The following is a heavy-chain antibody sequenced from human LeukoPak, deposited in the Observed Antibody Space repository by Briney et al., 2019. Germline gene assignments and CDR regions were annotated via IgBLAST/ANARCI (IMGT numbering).Heavy chain of an antibody. CDR2: IYYSGST. CDR1: GGSITNYY. D-gene: IGHD6-13*01. CDR3: ARLSSRNWFDP. Sequence: ASETLSLTCTVSGGSITNYYWSWIRQPPGKGLEWIGYIYYSGSTNFNPSLNSRVTISVDTSKNQFSLKLSSVTAADTAVYYCARLSSRNWFDPWGQGTLVTVSS. J-gene: IGHJ5*02. V-gene: IGHV4-59*08.